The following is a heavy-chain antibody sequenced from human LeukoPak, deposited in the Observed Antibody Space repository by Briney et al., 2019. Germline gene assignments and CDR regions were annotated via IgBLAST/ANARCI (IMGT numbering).Heavy chain of an antibody. V-gene: IGHV1-46*01. CDR3: ARDPKYYYDSSGRGYFDY. CDR2: INPSGGST. D-gene: IGHD3-22*01. Sequence: ASVKVSCKASGYTFTSYYMHWVRQAPGQGLEWMGIINPSGGSTSYAQKFQGRVTMTRDMSTSTVYMELSSLRSEDTAVYYCARDPKYYYDSSGRGYFDYWGQGTLVTVSS. CDR1: GYTFTSYY. J-gene: IGHJ4*02.